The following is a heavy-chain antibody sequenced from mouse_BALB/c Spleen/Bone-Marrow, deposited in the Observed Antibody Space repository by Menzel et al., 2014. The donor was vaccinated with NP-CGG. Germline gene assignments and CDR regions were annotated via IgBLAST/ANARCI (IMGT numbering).Heavy chain of an antibody. CDR2: VNPYNDGT. V-gene: IGHV1-14*01. D-gene: IGHD6-1*01. CDR3: ARRGRIAEALGY. Sequence: VHVKQSGPELVKPGASVKMSCKASGYTFTSYVMHWVKRKPGQGLEWIGYVNPYNDGTKYNEKFKGKATLTSDKSSSTAYMELSSLTSEDSAVYYCARRGRIAEALGYWGQGTTLTVSS. CDR1: GYTFTSYV. J-gene: IGHJ2*01.